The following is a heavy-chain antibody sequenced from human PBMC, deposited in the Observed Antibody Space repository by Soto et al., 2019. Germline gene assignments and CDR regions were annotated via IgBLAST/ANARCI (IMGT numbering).Heavy chain of an antibody. CDR2: IYRSGST. J-gene: IGHJ4*02. CDR1: DYSISSGYY. V-gene: IGHV4-38-2*01. D-gene: IGHD2-15*01. CDR3: ARLWGCSGGHCLYCFDY. Sequence: SETLSLTCAVSDYSISSGYYWGWIRQPPGKGLEWIGSIYRSGSTFYNPSLKSRVTISVDTSKNQFSLKLTSVTAADTAVYFCARLWGCSGGHCLYCFDYWGQGTLVTVSS.